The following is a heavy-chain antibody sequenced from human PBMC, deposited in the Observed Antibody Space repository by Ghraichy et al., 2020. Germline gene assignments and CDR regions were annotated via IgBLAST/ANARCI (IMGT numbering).Heavy chain of an antibody. V-gene: IGHV4-39*01. CDR1: GGSISSSSYY. CDR3: ARQDKVWETLDAFDI. CDR2: IYYSGST. Sequence: SKTLSLTCTVSGGSISSSSYYWGWIRQPPGKGLEWIGSIYYSGSTYYNPSLKSRVTISVDTSKNQFSLKLSSVTAADTAVYYCARQDKVWETLDAFDIWGQGTMVTVSS. D-gene: IGHD1-26*01. J-gene: IGHJ3*02.